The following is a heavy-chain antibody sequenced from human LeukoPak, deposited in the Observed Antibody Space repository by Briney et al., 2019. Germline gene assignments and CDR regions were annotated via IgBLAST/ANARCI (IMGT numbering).Heavy chain of an antibody. CDR1: GFTFSSYA. CDR2: ISGGGGST. J-gene: IGHJ4*02. D-gene: IGHD2-15*01. CDR3: AKDACGGSCYTADD. Sequence: GGSLRLSCAASGFTFSSYAMSWVRQAPGKGLEWVSAISGGGGSTYYADSVQGRFTISRDNSKNTLYLQMNSLRAEDTAVYYCAKDACGGSCYTADDWGQGTLVIVSS. V-gene: IGHV3-23*01.